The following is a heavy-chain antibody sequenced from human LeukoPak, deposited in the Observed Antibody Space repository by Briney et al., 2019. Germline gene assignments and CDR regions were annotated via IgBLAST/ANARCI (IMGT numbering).Heavy chain of an antibody. Sequence: ASVKVSCKASGYTFTSYGISGVRQAPGQGLELMGWISAYNGNTNYAQKLQGRVTMTTDTSTSTAYMELRSLRSDDTAVYYCARDDLAFRPGIAAAGTGGPDYSFAYWGQGTLVTVSS. V-gene: IGHV1-18*01. CDR3: ARDDLAFRPGIAAAGTGGPDYSFAY. CDR2: ISAYNGNT. D-gene: IGHD6-13*01. J-gene: IGHJ4*02. CDR1: GYTFTSYG.